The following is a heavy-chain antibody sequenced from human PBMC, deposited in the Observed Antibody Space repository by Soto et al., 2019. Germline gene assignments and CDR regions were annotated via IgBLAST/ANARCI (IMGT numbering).Heavy chain of an antibody. D-gene: IGHD1-20*01. Sequence: PGGSLRLSCAASGFTFSSYDMHWVRQATGKGLEWVSAIGTAGDTYYPGSVKGRFTISRENAKNSLYLQMKSLRAGDTAVYYCARDRGIPGGMDVWGQGTTVTVSS. J-gene: IGHJ6*02. CDR3: ARDRGIPGGMDV. CDR2: IGTAGDT. CDR1: GFTFSSYD. V-gene: IGHV3-13*01.